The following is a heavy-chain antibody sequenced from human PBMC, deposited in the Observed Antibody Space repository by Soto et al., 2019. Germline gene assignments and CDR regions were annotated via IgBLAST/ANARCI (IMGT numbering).Heavy chain of an antibody. V-gene: IGHV4-34*01. D-gene: IGHD7-27*01. CDR1: GGSFSGYY. Sequence: SETLSLTCAVYGGSFSGYYWSWIRQPPGKGLEWIGEINHSGSTNYNPSLKSRVTISVDTSKNQFSLKMSSVTAADTAVYYCARGSPGEGMDVWGQGTTVTVSS. CDR2: INHSGST. CDR3: ARGSPGEGMDV. J-gene: IGHJ6*02.